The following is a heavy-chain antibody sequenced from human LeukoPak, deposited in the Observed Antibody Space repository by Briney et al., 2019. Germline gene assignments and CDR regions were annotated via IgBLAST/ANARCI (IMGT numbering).Heavy chain of an antibody. Sequence: SETLSLTRAVSGYTLSRGYYRAWSRGPPGKGVGRIGSIYHTARTYYTPSLGSRFTISVYTSKIEFSLTLNSVTAADTAVYYCARAGWIITTGIAYWGQGALVTVSS. J-gene: IGHJ4*02. V-gene: IGHV4-38-2*01. CDR3: ARAGWIITTGIAY. CDR2: IYHTART. CDR1: GYTLSRGYY. D-gene: IGHD3-22*01.